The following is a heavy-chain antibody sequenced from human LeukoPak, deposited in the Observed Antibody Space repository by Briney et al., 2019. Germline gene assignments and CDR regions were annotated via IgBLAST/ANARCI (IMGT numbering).Heavy chain of an antibody. CDR1: GGSIGSYY. CDR2: IYYSGST. Sequence: SETLSLTCTVSGGSIGSYYWSWIRQPPGKGLEWIGYIYYSGSTNYNPSLKSRVTISVDTSKNQFSLKLSSVTAADTAVYYCARDLRRIAARLGYYYMDVWGKGTTVTVSS. V-gene: IGHV4-59*01. CDR3: ARDLRRIAARLGYYYMDV. D-gene: IGHD6-6*01. J-gene: IGHJ6*03.